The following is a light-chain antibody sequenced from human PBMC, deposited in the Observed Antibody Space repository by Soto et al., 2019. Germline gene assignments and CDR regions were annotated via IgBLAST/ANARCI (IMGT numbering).Light chain of an antibody. CDR1: SSEVGCYNY. J-gene: IGLJ1*01. V-gene: IGLV2-14*03. CDR2: DVI. Sequence: QSALTQPASVSGSPGQSIIISCTGTSSEVGCYNYVSWYQHHPGKAPKLIIYDVINGPSGVFNPFSGSKSGNTASLTISGLQAEDEADYYCSSYTTSGTLVFGSGTKLTVL. CDR3: SSYTTSGTLV.